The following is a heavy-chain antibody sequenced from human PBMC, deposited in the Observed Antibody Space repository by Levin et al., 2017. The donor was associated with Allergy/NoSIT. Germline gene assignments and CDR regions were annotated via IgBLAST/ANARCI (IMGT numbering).Heavy chain of an antibody. Sequence: GESLKISCAASGFTLSNYAMTWVRQAPGKGLEWVSTVSGDTTYYADSVKGRFTISRDNSKNTVYLQMNSLRGADTAVYYCANSQGNYGHLPDYLEDWGQGTLVIVSS. V-gene: IGHV3-23*01. CDR3: ANSQGNYGHLPDYLED. D-gene: IGHD3-16*01. CDR1: GFTLSNYA. CDR2: VSGDTT. J-gene: IGHJ4*02.